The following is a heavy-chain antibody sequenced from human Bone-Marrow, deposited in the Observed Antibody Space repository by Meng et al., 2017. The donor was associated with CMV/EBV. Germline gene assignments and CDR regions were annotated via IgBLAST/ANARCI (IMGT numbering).Heavy chain of an antibody. J-gene: IGHJ4*02. CDR1: GGTFSSYA. Sequence: SVKVSCKASGGTFSSYAISWVRQAPGQGLEWMGGIIPIFGAANYAQKFQGRVTITADKSTSTAYMELSSLRSEDTAVYYCARVKSVYDFWSGTQWGYFDYWGQGTLVTVSS. D-gene: IGHD3-3*01. CDR3: ARVKSVYDFWSGTQWGYFDY. CDR2: IIPIFGAA. V-gene: IGHV1-69*06.